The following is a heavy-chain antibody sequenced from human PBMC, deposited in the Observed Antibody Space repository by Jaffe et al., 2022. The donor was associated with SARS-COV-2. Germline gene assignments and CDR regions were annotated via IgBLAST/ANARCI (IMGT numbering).Heavy chain of an antibody. CDR2: ISYDGSNK. V-gene: IGHV3-30-3*01. D-gene: IGHD6-13*01. Sequence: QVQLVESGGGVVQPGRSLRLSCAASGFTFSSYAMHWVRQAPGKGLEWVAVISYDGSNKYYADSVKGRFTISRDNSKNTLYLQMNSLRAEDTAVYYCARDPLRIAAAGTGWFDPWGQGTLVTVSS. J-gene: IGHJ5*02. CDR3: ARDPLRIAAAGTGWFDP. CDR1: GFTFSSYA.